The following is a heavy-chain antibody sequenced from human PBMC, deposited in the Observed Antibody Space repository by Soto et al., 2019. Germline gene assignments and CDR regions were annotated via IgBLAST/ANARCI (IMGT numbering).Heavy chain of an antibody. D-gene: IGHD3-22*01. CDR1: GYTFTSYY. CDR2: INPSGGST. J-gene: IGHJ4*02. Sequence: ASVKVSCKASGYTFTSYYMHWVRQAPGQGLEWMGIINPSGGSTSYAQKFQGRVTMTRDTSTSTVYMELSSLRSEDPAVYYCAGAYQSSGFPPLVDYWGQGTLVTVSS. V-gene: IGHV1-46*01. CDR3: AGAYQSSGFPPLVDY.